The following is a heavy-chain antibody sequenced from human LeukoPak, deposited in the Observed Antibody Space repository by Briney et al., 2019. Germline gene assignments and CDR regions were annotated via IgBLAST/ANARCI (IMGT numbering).Heavy chain of an antibody. V-gene: IGHV4-39*01. CDR3: AKAWSSYYDFWSGYYS. J-gene: IGHJ5*02. CDR1: GGSISSSSYY. D-gene: IGHD3-3*01. CDR2: IYYSGST. Sequence: SETLSLTCTVSGGSISSSSYYWGWIRQPPGKGLEWIGSIYYSGSTYYNPSLKSRVTISVDTSKNQFSLKLSSVTAADTAAYYCAKAWSSYYDFWSGYYSWGQGTLVTVSS.